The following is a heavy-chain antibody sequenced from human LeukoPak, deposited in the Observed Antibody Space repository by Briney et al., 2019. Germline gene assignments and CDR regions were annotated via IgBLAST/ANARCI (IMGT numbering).Heavy chain of an antibody. D-gene: IGHD6-13*01. CDR3: ARVAIAAAGIWFDP. Sequence: SETLSLTCAVYGGSFSGYYWSWIRQPPGKGLEWIGEINHSGSTNYNPSLKSRVTISVDTSKNQFSLKLSSVTAADTAVYYCARVAIAAAGIWFDPWGQGTLVTVSS. V-gene: IGHV4-34*01. CDR2: INHSGST. CDR1: GGSFSGYY. J-gene: IGHJ5*02.